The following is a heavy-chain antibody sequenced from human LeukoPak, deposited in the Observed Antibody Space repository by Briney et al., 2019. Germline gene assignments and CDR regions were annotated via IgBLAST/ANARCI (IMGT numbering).Heavy chain of an antibody. CDR1: GYSISSGYY. J-gene: IGHJ4*02. CDR2: MYHSGST. CDR3: AKQGPTVVTHFDT. D-gene: IGHD4-23*01. V-gene: IGHV4-38-2*01. Sequence: SETLSLTCAVSGYSISSGYYWGWIRQPPGKGLDWIASMYHSGSTYYNPSLKSRVTISVDTSKNQFSLRLSSVTAADTAVYYCAKQGPTVVTHFDTWGQGTLFTVSS.